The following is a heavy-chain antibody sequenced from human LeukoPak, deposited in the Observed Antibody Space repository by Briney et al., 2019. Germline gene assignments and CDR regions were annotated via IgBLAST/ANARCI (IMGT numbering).Heavy chain of an antibody. CDR1: GYSISSGYY. J-gene: IGHJ4*02. V-gene: IGHV4-61*01. Sequence: SETLSLTCTVSGYSISSGYYWTWIRQPPGKELEWIGHISYTGSANYNPSLKSRVTISVDTSKNQFSLKLNSVTAADTAVYYCARTWDYWGQGTLVTVSS. CDR2: ISYTGSA. CDR3: ARTWDY.